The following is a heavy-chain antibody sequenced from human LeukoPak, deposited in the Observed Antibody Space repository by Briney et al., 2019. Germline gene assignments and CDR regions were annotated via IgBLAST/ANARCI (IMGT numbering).Heavy chain of an antibody. J-gene: IGHJ5*02. V-gene: IGHV4-61*02. CDR3: ARLESPGWFDP. CDR1: GGSISSGSYY. Sequence: PSETLSLTCTVSGGSISSGSYYWSWIRQPAVKGLEWIGRIYTSGSTNYNPSLKSRVTISVDTSKNQFSLMLTSVTAADTAVYYCARLESPGWFDPWGQGTLVTVSS. CDR2: IYTSGST. D-gene: IGHD3-3*01.